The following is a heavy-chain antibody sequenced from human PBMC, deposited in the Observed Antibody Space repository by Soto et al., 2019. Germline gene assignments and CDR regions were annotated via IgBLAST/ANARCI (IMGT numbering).Heavy chain of an antibody. Sequence: QVQLVQSGAEVKKPGASVKVSCKASGYTFTSYAMHWVRQAPGQRLEWMGWINAGNGNTKYSQKFQGRVTITRDTSASTAYMDLSSLRSEDTAVYYCARGYVSYFHWFDPWGQGTLVTVSS. CDR2: INAGNGNT. D-gene: IGHD1-26*01. CDR3: ARGYVSYFHWFDP. V-gene: IGHV1-3*01. J-gene: IGHJ5*02. CDR1: GYTFTSYA.